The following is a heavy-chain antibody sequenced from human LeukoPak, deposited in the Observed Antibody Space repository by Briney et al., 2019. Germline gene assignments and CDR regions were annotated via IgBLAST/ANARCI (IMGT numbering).Heavy chain of an antibody. CDR1: GGSFSGYY. Sequence: SETLSLTCAVYGGSFSGYYWSWIRQPPGGGLEWMGEINHSGSTHYNPSLKTRVTISVDTSKNQFSLKLSSVTAADTAVYYCATTSGWPVDAFDIWGQGTMVTVSS. J-gene: IGHJ3*02. CDR3: ATTSGWPVDAFDI. CDR2: INHSGST. V-gene: IGHV4-34*01. D-gene: IGHD6-19*01.